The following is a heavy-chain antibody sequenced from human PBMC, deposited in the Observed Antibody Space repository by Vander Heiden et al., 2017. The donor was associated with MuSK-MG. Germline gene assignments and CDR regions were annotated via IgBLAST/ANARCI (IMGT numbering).Heavy chain of an antibody. CDR1: GFTFSGYG. J-gene: IGHJ4*02. V-gene: IGHV3-33*01. CDR3: ARASGHYYYGSVSMGY. D-gene: IGHD3-10*01. Sequence: VQLVESGGGVVQPGRSLRLSCAASGFTFSGYGMHWFRQATGKGLGLVAVIWYDGSNKYYADSVKGRFTISRDNSKNTLYLQMNSLRAEDTAVYYCARASGHYYYGSVSMGYWGQGTLVTVSS. CDR2: IWYDGSNK.